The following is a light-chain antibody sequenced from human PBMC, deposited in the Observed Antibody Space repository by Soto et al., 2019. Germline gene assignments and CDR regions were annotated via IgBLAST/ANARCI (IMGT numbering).Light chain of an antibody. J-gene: IGLJ2*01. Sequence: QSALTQPASESGSPGQSITISCTGTSSDVGGYNYVSWYQQHPGKAPKLMIYDVSNRPSGVSNRFSGSKSGNTASLTISGLQAEDEADYYCSSYTSSSLLVFGGGTKLTVL. CDR1: SSDVGGYNY. CDR2: DVS. V-gene: IGLV2-14*01. CDR3: SSYTSSSLLV.